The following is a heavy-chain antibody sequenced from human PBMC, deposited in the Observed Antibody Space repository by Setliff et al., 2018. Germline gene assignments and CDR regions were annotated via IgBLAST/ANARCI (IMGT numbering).Heavy chain of an antibody. CDR2: IIPIFATA. CDR3: ASASYLVPADPSRYYYGMDV. V-gene: IGHV1-69*05. Sequence: SVKVSCKASGGTFSSYAISWVRQAPGQGLEWMGGIIPIFATANYPQKFQGRVTITTDESTRTAYMELSSLRSEDTAVYYCASASYLVPADPSRYYYGMDVWGQGTTVTVSS. CDR1: GGTFSSYA. D-gene: IGHD2-2*01. J-gene: IGHJ6*02.